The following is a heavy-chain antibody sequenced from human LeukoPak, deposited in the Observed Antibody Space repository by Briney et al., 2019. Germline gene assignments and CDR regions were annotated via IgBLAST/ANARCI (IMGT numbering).Heavy chain of an antibody. V-gene: IGHV3-23*01. CDR2: ISGGGDST. Sequence: GSLRLSCAASGFTFSSYAMSWVRQAPGKGLEWVSTISGGGDSTFYADSVTGRFTISRDNSKHTQYLQMSSLRAEDTAVYYRAKDRGYYGSGSYKEYFQHWGQGTLVTVSS. CDR1: GFTFSSYA. J-gene: IGHJ1*01. D-gene: IGHD3-10*01. CDR3: AKDRGYYGSGSYKEYFQH.